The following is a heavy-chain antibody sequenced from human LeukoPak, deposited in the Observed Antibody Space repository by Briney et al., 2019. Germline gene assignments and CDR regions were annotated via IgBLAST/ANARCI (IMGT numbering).Heavy chain of an antibody. CDR2: IFYTGST. V-gene: IGHV4-39*01. Sequence: SETLSLTCTVSGASLSGSHYYWGWIRQPPGRPLQWIATIFYTGSTLYNPSLSSRVSLSVDTSKKHISLRLTSVTAADSALYYCARHRGSLKTGYSPKNPLDVWGQGTMVTVSS. J-gene: IGHJ3*01. CDR1: GASLSGSHYY. D-gene: IGHD3-9*01. CDR3: ARHRGSLKTGYSPKNPLDV.